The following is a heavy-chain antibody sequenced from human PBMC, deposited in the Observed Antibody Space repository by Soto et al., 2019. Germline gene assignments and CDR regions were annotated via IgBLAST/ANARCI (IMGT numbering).Heavy chain of an antibody. V-gene: IGHV4-34*01. CDR1: GGSFSGYY. J-gene: IGHJ4*02. Sequence: SETLSLTCAVYGGSFSGYYWSWIRQPPGKGLEWIGEINHSGSTNYNPSLKSRVTISVDTSKNQFSLKLSSVTAADTAVYYCARPSPTYYFDYWGQGTLVTVSS. CDR2: INHSGST. CDR3: ARPSPTYYFDY.